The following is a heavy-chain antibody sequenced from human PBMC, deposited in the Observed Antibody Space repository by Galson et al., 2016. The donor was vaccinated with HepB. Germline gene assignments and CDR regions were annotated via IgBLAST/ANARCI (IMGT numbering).Heavy chain of an antibody. Sequence: SLRLSCAASGFIVNNNYMNWVRQAPGKGLEWASVIYSDGSTYYADSVKGRFTISGDNSKNMLYLQMNTLRAEDTAVYYCARDPYYYDSRGYTTGFDVWGQGTMVTVSS. CDR1: GFIVNNNY. CDR2: IYSDGST. D-gene: IGHD3-22*01. CDR3: ARDPYYYDSRGYTTGFDV. J-gene: IGHJ3*01. V-gene: IGHV3-53*01.